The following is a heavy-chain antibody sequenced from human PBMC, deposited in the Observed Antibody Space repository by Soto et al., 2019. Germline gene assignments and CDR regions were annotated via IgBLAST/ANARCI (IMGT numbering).Heavy chain of an antibody. CDR2: IFYGGPT. Sequence: SETLSLSWTVAGCSIGNIPFYWGWVRQPPGKGLEWIGSIFYGGPTYYNVSLKSRLTISVDTSKNHFSLNLTSVTAADTALYYCARHEVPASHAFDIWGQGTMVTVSS. CDR3: ARHEVPASHAFDI. J-gene: IGHJ3*02. CDR1: GCSIGNIPFY. V-gene: IGHV4-39*01.